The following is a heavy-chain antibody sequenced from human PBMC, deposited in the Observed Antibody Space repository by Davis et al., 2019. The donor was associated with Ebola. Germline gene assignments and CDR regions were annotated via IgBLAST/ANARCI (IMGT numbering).Heavy chain of an antibody. CDR2: ISSSSSYI. D-gene: IGHD3-22*01. CDR3: ARDSFGSGYRGWFDP. V-gene: IGHV3-21*01. CDR1: GFTFSSYS. J-gene: IGHJ5*02. Sequence: GESLKISCAASGFTFSSYSMNWVRQAPGKGLEWVSSISSSSSYIYYADSVKGRFTISSDNAKNSLYLQMNSLRAEDTAVYYCARDSFGSGYRGWFDPWGQGTLVTVSS.